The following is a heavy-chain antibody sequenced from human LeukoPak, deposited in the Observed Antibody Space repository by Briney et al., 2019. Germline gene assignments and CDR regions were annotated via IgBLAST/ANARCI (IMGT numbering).Heavy chain of an antibody. CDR1: GYSFTSHY. D-gene: IGHD3-22*01. CDR2: INPNSGGT. CDR3: ASQRGLVIRKFQGAFDI. J-gene: IGHJ3*02. V-gene: IGHV1-2*02. Sequence: GASVKVSCKASGYSFTSHYIHWVRQAPGQGLEWMGWINPNSGGTNYAQKFQGRVTMTRDTSISTAYMELSRLRSDDTAVYYCASQRGLVIRKFQGAFDIWGQGTMVTVSS.